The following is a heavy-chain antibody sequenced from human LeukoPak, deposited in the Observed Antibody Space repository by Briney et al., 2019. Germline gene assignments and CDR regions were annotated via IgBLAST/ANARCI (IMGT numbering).Heavy chain of an antibody. Sequence: SETLSLTCAVYGGSFSGYYWSWIRQPPGKGLEWIGEINHSGSTNYNPSLKSRVTISVDTSKNQFSLKLSSVTAEDTAVYYCARGNPPDYWGQGTLVTVSS. CDR2: INHSGST. V-gene: IGHV4-34*01. CDR3: ARGNPPDY. CDR1: GGSFSGYY. J-gene: IGHJ4*02.